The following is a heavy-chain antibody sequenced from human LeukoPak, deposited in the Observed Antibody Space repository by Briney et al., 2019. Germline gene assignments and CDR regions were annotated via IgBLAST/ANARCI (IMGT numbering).Heavy chain of an antibody. Sequence: GGSLRLSCAAPEFTFSGYFMSWVRQAPGKGLEWVANIKHDGSERYYVDSVRGRFTISRDNSKNTLYLQMNSLRAEDTAVYYCAKDLYYDSSGYYYGGDAFDIWGQGTMVTVSS. CDR3: AKDLYYDSSGYYYGGDAFDI. J-gene: IGHJ3*02. CDR1: EFTFSGYF. V-gene: IGHV3-7*03. CDR2: IKHDGSER. D-gene: IGHD3-22*01.